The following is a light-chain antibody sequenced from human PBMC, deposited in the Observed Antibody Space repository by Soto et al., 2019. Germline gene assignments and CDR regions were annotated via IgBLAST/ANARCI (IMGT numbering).Light chain of an antibody. CDR3: QQYDSYTWT. CDR1: QTIGSC. Sequence: DIQMTHSASTVPAPVGNRVTITRRASQTIGSCLAWYQQKPGKAPKLLIFKASSLQTGVPSKFSGSGSGTEFTLTISSLQPDDFATYYCQQYDSYTWTFGQGTKVDNK. J-gene: IGKJ1*01. CDR2: KAS. V-gene: IGKV1-5*03.